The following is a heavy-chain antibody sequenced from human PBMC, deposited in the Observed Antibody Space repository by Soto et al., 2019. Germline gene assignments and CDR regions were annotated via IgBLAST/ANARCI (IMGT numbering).Heavy chain of an antibody. CDR3: VCCITMIGKKHLKEGLAV. D-gene: IGHD3-22*01. Sequence: PSETQSLTCAVAGVSISSSSWWSWVRQPPGKGLEWIGEIYHSGSTNYNPCLKSRVTIPENTPKNQSSRKLSFVPAADRAVYSCVCCITMIGKKHLKEGLAVWGQGTTVTVSS. J-gene: IGHJ6*02. CDR1: GVSISSSSW. CDR2: IYHSGST. V-gene: IGHV4-4*02.